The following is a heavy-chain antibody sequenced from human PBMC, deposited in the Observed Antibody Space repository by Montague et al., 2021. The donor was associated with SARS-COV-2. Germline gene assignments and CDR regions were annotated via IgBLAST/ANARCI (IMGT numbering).Heavy chain of an antibody. V-gene: IGHV4-39*01. D-gene: IGHD3-9*01. CDR2: IYNSGST. J-gene: IGHJ1*01. CDR1: GGSISSSSYY. CDR3: ARHGSSGYFDGLGD. Sequence: SETRSLTCTVSGGSISSSSYYWSWIRQPPGKGLEWIGSIYNSGSTYYNPSLKSRVTISVDTSKNQFSLKLSSVTAADTAVYYCARHGSSGYFDGLGDWGQGALVTVSS.